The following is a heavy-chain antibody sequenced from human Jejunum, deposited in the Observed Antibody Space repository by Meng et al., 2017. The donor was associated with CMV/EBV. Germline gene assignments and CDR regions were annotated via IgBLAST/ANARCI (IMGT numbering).Heavy chain of an antibody. CDR2: VSYDGNNK. CDR1: GFTFSNFA. J-gene: IGHJ5*02. V-gene: IGHV3-30*04. CDR3: ATQSSSWYRGWFDP. Sequence: GFTFSNFAMHWVRQAPGKGLEWVATVSYDGNNKYYGDSVRGRFSVSRDNSKNTLYLQMNSLKADDTATYYCATQSSSWYRGWFDPWGQGALVTVSS. D-gene: IGHD6-13*01.